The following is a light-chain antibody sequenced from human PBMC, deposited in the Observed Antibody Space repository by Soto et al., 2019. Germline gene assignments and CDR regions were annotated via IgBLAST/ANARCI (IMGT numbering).Light chain of an antibody. CDR1: SSDVGGYNY. J-gene: IGLJ1*01. CDR2: EVS. V-gene: IGLV2-14*01. Sequence: QSALAQPASVSGSPGQSITISCTGTSSDVGGYNYVSWYQQHPGKAPKLMIYEVSNRPSGDSNRFSGSKSGNTASLTISGLQAEDEADYYCSSYTSSSTLVVFGTGTKLTVL. CDR3: SSYTSSSTLVV.